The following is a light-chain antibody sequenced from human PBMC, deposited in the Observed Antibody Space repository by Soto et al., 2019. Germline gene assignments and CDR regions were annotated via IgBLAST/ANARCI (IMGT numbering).Light chain of an antibody. CDR1: QSVSSN. J-gene: IGKJ1*01. CDR3: QQYGSSPKT. CDR2: GAS. V-gene: IGKV3-20*01. Sequence: EIVLTQSPGTLSLSPGERATLSCRASQSVSSNLAWYQQQPGQAPRLLIFGASSRATGIPDRFSGSGSGTDFTLTISRLAREDFAVYYCQQYGSSPKTFGQGTKVDIK.